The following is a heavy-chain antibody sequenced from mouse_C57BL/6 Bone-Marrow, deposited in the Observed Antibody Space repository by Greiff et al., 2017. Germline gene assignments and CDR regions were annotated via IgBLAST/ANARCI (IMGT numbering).Heavy chain of an antibody. CDR1: GYTFTSYW. J-gene: IGHJ2*01. CDR2: IYPGSGSN. Sequence: VQLQQPGAELVKPGASVKMSCKASGYTFTSYWITWVKQRPGQGLEWIGDIYPGSGSNNYNEKFKSKATLTVDKSSSTAYMPLSSLTSEDSAVYYCARGTTVVAGFDYWGQGTTLTVSS. V-gene: IGHV1-55*01. D-gene: IGHD1-1*01. CDR3: ARGTTVVAGFDY.